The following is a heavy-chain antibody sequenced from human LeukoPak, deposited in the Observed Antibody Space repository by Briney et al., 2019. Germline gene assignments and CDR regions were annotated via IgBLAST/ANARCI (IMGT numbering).Heavy chain of an antibody. J-gene: IGHJ1*01. CDR3: ASYSSSWYAEYFQH. V-gene: IGHV1-69*05. CDR1: GGTFSSYA. D-gene: IGHD6-13*01. Sequence: GASVKVSCKASGGTFSSYAISWVRQAPGQGLEWMGGIIPIFGTANYAQKFQGRVTITTDESTSTAYMELSSLRSEDTAVYYCASYSSSWYAEYFQHWGQGTLVTVSS. CDR2: IIPIFGTA.